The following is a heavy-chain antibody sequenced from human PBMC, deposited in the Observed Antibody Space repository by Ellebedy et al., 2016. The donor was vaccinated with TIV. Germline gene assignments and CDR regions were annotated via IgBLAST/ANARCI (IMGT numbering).Heavy chain of an antibody. CDR2: INPNSGGT. Sequence: ASVKVSCKASGYTFTGYYMHWVRQVPGQGLEWMGWINPNSGGTKYAQNFQGWVTMTRDTSISTAYIELSRLTSDDTAMYYCARRGYSSGPYWAFEIWGQGTLVTVPS. J-gene: IGHJ3*02. D-gene: IGHD6-19*01. CDR1: GYTFTGYY. CDR3: ARRGYSSGPYWAFEI. V-gene: IGHV1-2*04.